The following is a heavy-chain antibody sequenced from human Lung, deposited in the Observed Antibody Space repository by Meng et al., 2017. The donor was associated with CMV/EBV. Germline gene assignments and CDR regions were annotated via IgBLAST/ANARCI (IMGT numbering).Heavy chain of an antibody. CDR2: IYFSGNT. CDR1: GGVSSSSSYY. Sequence: QVQESGPGQVSPSETLSLPCSVSGGVSSSSSYYWGWIRQSPGKGLEWIGSIYFSGNTYYNPSLKSRVTMSVGTAQNKFSLTLRSVTAADTAVYYCVTETGYNYDNWGQGALVTVSS. CDR3: VTETGYNYDN. V-gene: IGHV4-39*07. D-gene: IGHD5-24*01. J-gene: IGHJ4*02.